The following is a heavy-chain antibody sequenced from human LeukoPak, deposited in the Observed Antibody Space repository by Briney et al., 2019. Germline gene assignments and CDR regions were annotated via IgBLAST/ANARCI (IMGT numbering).Heavy chain of an antibody. J-gene: IGHJ5*02. Sequence: GASVKVSCKASGYTFTSYYMHWVRQAPGQGLEWMGIINPSGGSTSYAQKFQGRVTMTRDMSTSTVYMELSSLRSEDTAVYYCARETTMVRGVGENWFDPWGQGTLVTVSS. D-gene: IGHD3-10*01. V-gene: IGHV1-46*01. CDR1: GYTFTSYY. CDR2: INPSGGST. CDR3: ARETTMVRGVGENWFDP.